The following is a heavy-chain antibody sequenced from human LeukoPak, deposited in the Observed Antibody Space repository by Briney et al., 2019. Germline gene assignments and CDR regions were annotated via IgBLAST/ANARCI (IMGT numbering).Heavy chain of an antibody. J-gene: IGHJ4*02. CDR3: ARVKRFTQWGEFWFDY. D-gene: IGHD3-16*01. V-gene: IGHV4-34*01. CDR2: ITHSGST. CDR1: GGSFTTYY. Sequence: SETLSLTCAVYGGSFTTYYWGWIRQPPGKGLEWIGEITHSGSTHYNPSLNSRVSISLDTSKSQFSLKLNSVTAADTAIYYCARVKRFTQWGEFWFDYWGQGILLTVS.